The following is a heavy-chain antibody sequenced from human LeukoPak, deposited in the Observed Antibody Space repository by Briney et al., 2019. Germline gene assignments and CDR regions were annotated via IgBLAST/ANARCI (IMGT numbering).Heavy chain of an antibody. CDR1: GDSISTSGYY. J-gene: IGHJ4*02. CDR3: ARVRDDYFFDY. D-gene: IGHD3-3*01. Sequence: SETLSLTCTDSGDSISTSGYYWSWLRQHPGTGLEWIAYIHYIGNTYYNPSLESRVTMSVDPSSNQFSLNVASVTAADTAVYYCARVRDDYFFDYWGQGILVTVSS. V-gene: IGHV4-31*03. CDR2: IHYIGNT.